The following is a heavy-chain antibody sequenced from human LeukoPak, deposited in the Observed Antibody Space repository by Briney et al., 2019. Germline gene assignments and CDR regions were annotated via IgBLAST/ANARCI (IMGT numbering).Heavy chain of an antibody. D-gene: IGHD3-22*01. J-gene: IGHJ3*02. CDR2: ISSSGSTI. V-gene: IGHV3-11*01. CDR3: AKDMLRDSSGYYGFAFDI. Sequence: GGSLRLSCAASGFTFSDYYMSWIRQAPGKGLEWVSYISSSGSTIYYADSVKGRFTISRDNAKNSLYLQMNSLRAEDMALYYCAKDMLRDSSGYYGFAFDIWGQGTMVTVSS. CDR1: GFTFSDYY.